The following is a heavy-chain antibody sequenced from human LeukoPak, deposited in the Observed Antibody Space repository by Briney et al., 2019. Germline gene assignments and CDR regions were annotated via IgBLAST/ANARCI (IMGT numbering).Heavy chain of an antibody. J-gene: IGHJ6*03. Sequence: PGGSLRLSCAASGFYFTAYAIHWVRQAPGKGLEGVAVISSDGTEAHYVDSVKGRFTISRDNSKNTVYLDVNSLRSEDTALYFCARDLVATIPYYYGYIDVWGKGTTVTVS. D-gene: IGHD5-12*01. CDR1: GFYFTAYA. CDR3: ARDLVATIPYYYGYIDV. V-gene: IGHV3-30*04. CDR2: ISSDGTEA.